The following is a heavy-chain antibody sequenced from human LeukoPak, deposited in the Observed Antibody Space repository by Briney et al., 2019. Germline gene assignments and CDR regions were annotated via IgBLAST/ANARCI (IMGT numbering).Heavy chain of an antibody. CDR2: IYYTGST. V-gene: IGHV4-39*07. D-gene: IGHD1-14*01. J-gene: IGHJ4*02. CDR3: ARFQYPRGSVIDRETYYFDY. CDR1: GGSISSSSYY. Sequence: SETLSLTCTVSGGSISSSSYYWGWIRQPPGKGLEWIGSIYYTGSTYYHPSLMSRVTISLDKSKNQFSLNLSSVTAADTAVYYCARFQYPRGSVIDRETYYFDYWGQGTLVTVSS.